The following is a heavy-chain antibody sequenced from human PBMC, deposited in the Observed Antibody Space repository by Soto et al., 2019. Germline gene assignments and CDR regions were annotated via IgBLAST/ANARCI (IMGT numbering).Heavy chain of an antibody. CDR2: ISSSGTTT. Sequence: LRLSCAASGFTFRTCSMHWVRQAPGKGLEWVSYISSSGTTTHYADSVKGRFTISRDNAKNSVFLLMNRLRDDDTARYPCARDWGLVGLLDYWGQGTLVTVSS. CDR3: ARDWGLVGLLDY. CDR1: GFTFRTCS. J-gene: IGHJ4*02. V-gene: IGHV3-48*02. D-gene: IGHD2-2*01.